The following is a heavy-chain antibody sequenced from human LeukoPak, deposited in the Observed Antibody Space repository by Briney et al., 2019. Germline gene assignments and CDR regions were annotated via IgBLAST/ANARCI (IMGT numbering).Heavy chain of an antibody. CDR2: INSSSSYI. Sequence: PGGSLRLSCAASGFTFSSYSINWVRQAPGKGREWVSSINSSSSYIYYADSVKGRFTISRDNAKHSLYLQMNSLRAEDRAVYYCARDISYYGSGRPDVWGKGTTVTVSS. CDR1: GFTFSSYS. CDR3: ARDISYYGSGRPDV. D-gene: IGHD3-10*01. J-gene: IGHJ6*04. V-gene: IGHV3-21*01.